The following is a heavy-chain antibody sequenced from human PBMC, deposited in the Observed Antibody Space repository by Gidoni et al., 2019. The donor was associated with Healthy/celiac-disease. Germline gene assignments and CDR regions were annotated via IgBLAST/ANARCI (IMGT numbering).Heavy chain of an antibody. CDR2: IRSKANSYAT. J-gene: IGHJ6*02. V-gene: IGHV3-73*01. Sequence: EVQLVESGGGLVQHGGSLKLSSQAFGLPLTGHAMYWVRPASGKGLEWVGRIRSKANSYATAYAAAVKGRFTISRDDSKNTAYLQMNSLKTEDTAVYYCTRGDIAAAGTYYYYGMDVWGQGTTVTVSS. CDR3: TRGDIAAAGTYYYYGMDV. CDR1: GLPLTGHA. D-gene: IGHD6-13*01.